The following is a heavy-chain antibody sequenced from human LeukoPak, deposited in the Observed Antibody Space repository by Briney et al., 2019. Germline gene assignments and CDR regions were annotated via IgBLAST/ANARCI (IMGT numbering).Heavy chain of an antibody. D-gene: IGHD1-26*01. CDR1: GFTLSTYG. J-gene: IGHJ4*02. CDR2: VWYDGTNI. CDR3: ARGGYSGTYFFDY. Sequence: GGSRRLSCAASGFTLSTYGMHWVRQAPGKGLEWVAVVWYDGTNIHYVDSVKGRFTISRDNSKSTLYLQMNSLTAEDTAVYYCARGGYSGTYFFDYWGQGTPVTVSS. V-gene: IGHV3-33*01.